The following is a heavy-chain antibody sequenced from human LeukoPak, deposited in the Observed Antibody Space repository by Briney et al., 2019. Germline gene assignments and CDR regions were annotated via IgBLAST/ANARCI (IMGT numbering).Heavy chain of an antibody. CDR1: GFTFSSYA. D-gene: IGHD3-10*01. CDR2: ISGSGGST. V-gene: IGHV3-23*01. CDR3: AKEEGLLWFGELLESHAFDI. J-gene: IGHJ3*02. Sequence: SGGSLRLSCAASGFTFSSYAMSWVRQAPGKGLEWVSAISGSGGSTYYADSVKGRFTISRDNSKNTLYLQMNSLRAEDTAVYYCAKEEGLLWFGELLESHAFDIWGQGTMVTVSS.